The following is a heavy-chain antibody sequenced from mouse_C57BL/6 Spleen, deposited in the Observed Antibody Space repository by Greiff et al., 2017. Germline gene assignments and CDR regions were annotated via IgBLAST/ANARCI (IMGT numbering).Heavy chain of an antibody. CDR3: ARWGTTVVASHSAMDY. CDR1: GYTFTSYG. V-gene: IGHV1-81*01. J-gene: IGHJ4*01. D-gene: IGHD1-1*01. CDR2: IYPRSGNT. Sequence: VQLQQSGAELARPGASVKLSCKASGYTFTSYGISWVKQRTGQGLEWIGEIYPRSGNTYYNEKFKGKATLTADKSSSTAYMELRSLTSEDAAVYFCARWGTTVVASHSAMDYWGQGTSVTVSS.